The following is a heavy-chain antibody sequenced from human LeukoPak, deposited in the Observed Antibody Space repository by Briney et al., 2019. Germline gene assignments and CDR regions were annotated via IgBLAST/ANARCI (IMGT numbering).Heavy chain of an antibody. CDR3: VRGADTGYSSYS. CDR1: GFTFSRYW. J-gene: IGHJ4*02. V-gene: IGHV3-74*01. D-gene: IGHD3-9*01. Sequence: GGSLRLSCVASGFTFSRYWMHWVRQAPGKGLVWVSRINSDGRSTNYADSVKGRFSISRDNAENTLYLQMNSLRVEDTAVYYCVRGADTGYSSYSWGPGTLVTVSS. CDR2: INSDGRST.